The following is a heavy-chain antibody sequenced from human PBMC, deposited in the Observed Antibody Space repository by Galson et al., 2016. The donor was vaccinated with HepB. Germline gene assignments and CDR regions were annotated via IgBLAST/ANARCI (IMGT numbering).Heavy chain of an antibody. Sequence: SVKVSCKASGYTFTSYYMHWGRQAPGQGLEWMGIINPSGGNTNYAQKFQGRVTMTRDTSTSTVYMELSSLRSEDTAIYYCARDGRGGHYYGSGSYWGQGTLVTVSS. V-gene: IGHV1-46*01. CDR3: ARDGRGGHYYGSGSY. CDR1: GYTFTSYY. CDR2: INPSGGNT. J-gene: IGHJ4*02. D-gene: IGHD3-10*01.